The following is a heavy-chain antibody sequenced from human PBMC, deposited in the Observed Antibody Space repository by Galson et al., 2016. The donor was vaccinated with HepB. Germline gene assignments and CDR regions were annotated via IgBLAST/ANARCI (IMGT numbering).Heavy chain of an antibody. D-gene: IGHD3-3*01. CDR1: GDSVSSNSAA. J-gene: IGHJ4*02. CDR2: TYYRSKWYN. CDR3: AREPRILEWLLPVFDY. V-gene: IGHV6-1*01. Sequence: CAISGDSVSSNSAAWNWIRQSPSRGLEWLGRTYYRSKWYNDYAVSVKSRITINPDTSKNQFSLQLNSATPEDTAVYYCAREPRILEWLLPVFDYWGQGTLVTFSS.